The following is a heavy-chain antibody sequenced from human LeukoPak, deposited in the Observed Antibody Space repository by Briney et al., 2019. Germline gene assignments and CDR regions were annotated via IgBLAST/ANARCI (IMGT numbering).Heavy chain of an antibody. J-gene: IGHJ4*02. CDR3: AKTKEGRMIRGTFDY. Sequence: GGSLRLSCAASGFTFSSYGMHWVRQAPGKGLEWVAFIRHDGGYKYYADSVKGRFTISRDNSKNTLCLQMISLRDDDTAVYYCAKTKEGRMIRGTFDYWGQGTLVTVSS. CDR1: GFTFSSYG. D-gene: IGHD3-10*01. CDR2: IRHDGGYK. V-gene: IGHV3-30*02.